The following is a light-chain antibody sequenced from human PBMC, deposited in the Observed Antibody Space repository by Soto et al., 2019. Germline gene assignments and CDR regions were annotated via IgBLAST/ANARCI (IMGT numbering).Light chain of an antibody. CDR3: QQYNTFPWT. Sequence: DTQMTQSPSTLSASVGDRVTMTCRASQSISTWLAWYQQRPGRAPKLLIYRASILEDGVPSTFSGSASGTEFTLTISSLQPDDFATYYCQQYNTFPWTFGQGTKVEIK. CDR2: RAS. J-gene: IGKJ1*01. V-gene: IGKV1-5*03. CDR1: QSISTW.